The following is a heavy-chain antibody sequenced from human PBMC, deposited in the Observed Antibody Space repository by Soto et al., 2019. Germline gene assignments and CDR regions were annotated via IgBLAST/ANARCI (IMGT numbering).Heavy chain of an antibody. D-gene: IGHD7-27*01. V-gene: IGHV4-59*01. J-gene: IGHJ4*01. CDR3: AKSPDWGSFDS. CDR2: IYYGGNT. Sequence: SEPLSLTCSVSGVSITSDYWSWIRQPPGKGLEWIGNIYYGGNTNYNPSLNSRVTISIDRAKTHFYLHMTSVTAADTAVYYCAKSPDWGSFDSWGHGTLVTVSS. CDR1: GVSITSDY.